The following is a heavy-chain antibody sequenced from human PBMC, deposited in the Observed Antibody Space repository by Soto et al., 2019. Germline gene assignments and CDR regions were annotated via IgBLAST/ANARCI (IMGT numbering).Heavy chain of an antibody. CDR1: GYAFSSYW. J-gene: IGHJ5*02. CDR2: IYPGDSDT. D-gene: IGHD2-15*01. V-gene: IGHV5-51*01. CDR3: ARGYCNATLCHPSFDP. Sequence: GESLKISCQGSGYAFSSYWIAWVRQMPGKGLEWMGIIYPGDSDTRYSPSFQGQVTISVDKSITTAYLQWSSLKASDTAMYYCARGYCNATLCHPSFDPWGQGTLVTVSS.